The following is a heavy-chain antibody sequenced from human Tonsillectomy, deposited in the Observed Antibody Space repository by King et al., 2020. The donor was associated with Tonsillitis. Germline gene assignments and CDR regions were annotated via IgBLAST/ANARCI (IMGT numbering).Heavy chain of an antibody. CDR3: AKGDDYGDYVDY. CDR1: GFTFSIYD. CDR2: ISYDGSNK. D-gene: IGHD4-17*01. J-gene: IGHJ4*02. Sequence: VQLVESGGGVVPPGRSLRLSCAASGFTFSIYDMHWVRQAPGKGLEWVAVISYDGSNKYYADSVKGRITISRDNSKNTLYLQMNSLRDEDTSVYYCAKGDDYGDYVDYWGQGTLVTVSS. V-gene: IGHV3-30*18.